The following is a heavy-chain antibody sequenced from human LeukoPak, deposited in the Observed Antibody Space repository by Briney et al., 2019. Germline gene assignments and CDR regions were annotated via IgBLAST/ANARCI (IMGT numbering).Heavy chain of an antibody. CDR1: GFTLSSYS. J-gene: IGHJ4*02. D-gene: IGHD4-17*01. Sequence: GGSLRLSCAASGFTLSSYSMNWVRQAPGKGLEWVSSISSSSSYIYYADSVKGRFTISRGNAKNSLYLQMNSLRVEDTAMYYCARELHGDYGDYWGQGTLVTVSS. CDR2: ISSSSSYI. V-gene: IGHV3-21*01. CDR3: ARELHGDYGDY.